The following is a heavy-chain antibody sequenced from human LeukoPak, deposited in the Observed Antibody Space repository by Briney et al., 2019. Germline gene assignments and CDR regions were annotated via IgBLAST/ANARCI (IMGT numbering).Heavy chain of an antibody. V-gene: IGHV3-15*01. CDR2: IKSKTDGGTT. D-gene: IGHD3-10*01. CDR1: GFTFSNAW. CDR3: TTRRDEPAYGSGRRRIHYFDY. Sequence: TGGSLRLSCAASGFTFSNAWMSWVRQAPGKGLEWVGRIKSKTDGGTTDYAAPVKGRFTISRDDSKNTLYLQMNSLKTEDTAVYYCTTRRDEPAYGSGRRRIHYFDYWGQGILVTVSS. J-gene: IGHJ4*02.